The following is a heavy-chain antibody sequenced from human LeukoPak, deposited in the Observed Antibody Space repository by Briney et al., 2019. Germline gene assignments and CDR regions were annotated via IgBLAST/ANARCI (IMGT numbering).Heavy chain of an antibody. CDR2: IYYSGST. J-gene: IGHJ4*02. Sequence: PSETLSLTCTVSGGSISSSSYYWGWIRQPPGKGLEWIGSIYYSGSTYYNPSLKSRVTISVDTSKNQFSLKLSSVTAADTAVYYCARQQSGYYSPVLFFDYWGQGTLVTVSS. V-gene: IGHV4-39*01. CDR1: GGSISSSSYY. CDR3: ARQQSGYYSPVLFFDY. D-gene: IGHD3-22*01.